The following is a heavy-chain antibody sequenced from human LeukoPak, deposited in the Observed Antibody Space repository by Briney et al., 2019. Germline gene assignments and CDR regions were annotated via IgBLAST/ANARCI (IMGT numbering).Heavy chain of an antibody. D-gene: IGHD5-18*01. CDR3: ARDLPNTAMVGFDY. Sequence: GGSLRLSCAASGFAFSTAWMTWVRQAPGKGLEWVSSISGRSSYIYYADSVKGRFTISRDNAKNSLYLQMNSLRAEDTAVYYCARDLPNTAMVGFDYWGQGTLVTVSS. J-gene: IGHJ4*02. CDR2: ISGRSSYI. V-gene: IGHV3-21*01. CDR1: GFAFSTAW.